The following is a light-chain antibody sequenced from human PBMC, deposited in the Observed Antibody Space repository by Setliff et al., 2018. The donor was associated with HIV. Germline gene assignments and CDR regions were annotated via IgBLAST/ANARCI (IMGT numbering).Light chain of an antibody. CDR3: SSYTGRSTFV. V-gene: IGLV2-11*01. CDR2: DVT. CDR1: SSDVGSYNY. J-gene: IGLJ1*01. Sequence: QSALTQPRSVSGSPGQSVTIPCTGTSSDVGSYNYVTWYQQHPGKVPKLMIYDVTRRPSGVPDRFSGSKSGNTASLTISGLQAEGEADYYCSSYTGRSTFVFGTGTKVTVL.